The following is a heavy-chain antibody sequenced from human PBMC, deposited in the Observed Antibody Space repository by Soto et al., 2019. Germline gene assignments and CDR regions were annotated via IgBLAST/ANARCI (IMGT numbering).Heavy chain of an antibody. J-gene: IGHJ3*02. CDR2: ISWNSGSI. V-gene: IGHV3-9*01. CDR1: GFTFDDYA. D-gene: IGHD5-18*01. CDR3: AKGYTARFLEAFDI. Sequence: GGSLRLSCAASGFTFDDYAMHWVRQAPGKGLEWVSGISWNSGSIGYADSVKGRFTISRDNAKNSLYLQMNSLRAEDTALYYCAKGYTARFLEAFDIWGQGTMVTVSS.